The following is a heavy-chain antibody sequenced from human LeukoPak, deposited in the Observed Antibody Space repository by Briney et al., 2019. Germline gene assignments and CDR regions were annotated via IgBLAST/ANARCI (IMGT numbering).Heavy chain of an antibody. CDR1: GFTFSSYG. J-gene: IGHJ6*03. V-gene: IGHV3-30*02. CDR2: IRYDGSNK. D-gene: IGHD1-26*01. Sequence: GGSLRLSCAASGFTFSSYGMHWVRQAPGKGLERVAFIRYDGSNKYYTDTVKGRFTISRDNSKNTLYLQMNSLRAEDTAVYYCAKGRGWEASYYYYYMDVWGKGTTVTISS. CDR3: AKGRGWEASYYYYYMDV.